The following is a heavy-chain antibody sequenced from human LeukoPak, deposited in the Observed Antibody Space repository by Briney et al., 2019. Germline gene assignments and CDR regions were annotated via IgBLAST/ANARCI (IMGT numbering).Heavy chain of an antibody. D-gene: IGHD3-22*01. J-gene: IGHJ4*02. CDR1: GFTFSSYA. CDR2: ISGSGGST. CDR3: AKDGPPLDYYDSSGYYVD. Sequence: GGSLRLSCAAPGFTFSSYAMSWVRQAPGKGLEWVSAISGSGGSTYYADSVKGRFTISRDNSKNTLYLQMNSLRAEDTAVYYCAKDGPPLDYYDSSGYYVDWGQGTLVTVSS. V-gene: IGHV3-23*01.